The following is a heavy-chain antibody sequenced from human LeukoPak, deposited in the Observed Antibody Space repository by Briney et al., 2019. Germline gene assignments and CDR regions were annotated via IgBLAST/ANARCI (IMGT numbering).Heavy chain of an antibody. CDR2: ISSSGSYI. Sequence: PGGSLRLSCAASGFTFSRYSMNWVRQAPGKGLEWVSSISSSGSYIYYADSVKGRFTLSRDNAKNSLHLQMNSLRAEDTAVYYCARDAKPEGSSWYLNYYYYMDVWGRGTTVTISS. V-gene: IGHV3-21*01. CDR3: ARDAKPEGSSWYLNYYYYMDV. CDR1: GFTFSRYS. D-gene: IGHD6-13*01. J-gene: IGHJ6*03.